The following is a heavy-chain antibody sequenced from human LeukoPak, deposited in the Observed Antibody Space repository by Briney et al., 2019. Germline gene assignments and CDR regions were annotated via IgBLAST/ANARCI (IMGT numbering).Heavy chain of an antibody. CDR3: ASSAMGYGSGSYLFDY. Sequence: PSETLSLTCTVSGGSISSYYWSWIRQPAGKGLEWIGRIYTSGSTNYNPSLKSRVTMSVDTSKNQFSLKLSSVTAADTAVYYCASSAMGYGSGSYLFDYWGQGTLVTVSS. CDR2: IYTSGST. J-gene: IGHJ4*02. D-gene: IGHD3-10*01. CDR1: GGSISSYY. V-gene: IGHV4-4*07.